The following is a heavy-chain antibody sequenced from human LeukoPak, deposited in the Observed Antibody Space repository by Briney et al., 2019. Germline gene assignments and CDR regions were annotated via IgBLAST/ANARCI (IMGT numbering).Heavy chain of an antibody. CDR1: GYTLTELS. Sequence: ASVKVSCKVSGYTLTELSMHWVRQAPGKGLEWMGGFDPEDGETIYAQKFQGRVTMTEDTSTDTAYMELSSLKSEDTAVYYCATGPQDGFGPTDYWGQGTLVTVSS. CDR2: FDPEDGET. D-gene: IGHD3-10*01. CDR3: ATGPQDGFGPTDY. J-gene: IGHJ4*02. V-gene: IGHV1-24*01.